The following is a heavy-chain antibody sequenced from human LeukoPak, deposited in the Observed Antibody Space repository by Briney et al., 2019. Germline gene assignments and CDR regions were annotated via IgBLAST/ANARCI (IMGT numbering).Heavy chain of an antibody. J-gene: IGHJ4*02. CDR3: AKDAFIRVPYYFDY. CDR1: GFTVSSNY. CDR2: IYSGGST. D-gene: IGHD1-1*01. V-gene: IGHV3-53*01. Sequence: GGSLRLSCAASGFTVSSNYMSWVRQAPGKGLEWVSVIYSGGSTYYADSVKGRFTISRDNSKNTLYLQMNSLRAEDTAVYYCAKDAFIRVPYYFDYWGQGTLVTVSS.